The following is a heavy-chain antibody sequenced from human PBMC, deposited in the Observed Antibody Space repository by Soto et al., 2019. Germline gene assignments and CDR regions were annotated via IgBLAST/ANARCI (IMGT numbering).Heavy chain of an antibody. CDR2: ISYDGSNK. D-gene: IGHD5-18*01. CDR1: GFTFSSYG. Sequence: GGSLRLSCAASGFTFSSYGMHWVRQAPGKGLEWVAVISYDGSNKYYADSVKGRFTISRDNSKNTLYLQMNSLRAEDTAVYYCAKDVTAMVTFGMDVWGQGTTVTVSS. J-gene: IGHJ6*02. V-gene: IGHV3-30*18. CDR3: AKDVTAMVTFGMDV.